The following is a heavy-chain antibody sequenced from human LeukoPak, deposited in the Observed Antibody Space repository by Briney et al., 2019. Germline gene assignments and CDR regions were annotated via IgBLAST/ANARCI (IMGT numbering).Heavy chain of an antibody. CDR3: ARGVRGPYCSYMNV. J-gene: IGHJ6*03. D-gene: IGHD3-10*01. CDR2: IYTSGST. V-gene: IGHV4-61*02. Sequence: SETLSLTCTVSGGSISSSSYYWSWVRQPAGKGLEWIGRIYTSGSTNYNPSLKSRVTMSVDTSKNQFSLKLSSVTAADTAVYYCARGVRGPYCSYMNVWGKGTTVTVSS. CDR1: GGSISSSSYY.